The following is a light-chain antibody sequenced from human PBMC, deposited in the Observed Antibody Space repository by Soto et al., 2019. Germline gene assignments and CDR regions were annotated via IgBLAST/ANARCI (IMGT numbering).Light chain of an antibody. V-gene: IGLV2-23*02. CDR2: EVS. Sequence: SSLTQPASLSGSPGQSVTISCTGTRRDVGSYNLVSWYQHHPGKAPKLMIYEVSKRPSGVSNRFSGSKSGNTASLTISGLQAEDEADYYCCSYAGSSTFPYVFGTGTKVTVL. CDR3: CSYAGSSTFPYV. CDR1: RRDVGSYNL. J-gene: IGLJ1*01.